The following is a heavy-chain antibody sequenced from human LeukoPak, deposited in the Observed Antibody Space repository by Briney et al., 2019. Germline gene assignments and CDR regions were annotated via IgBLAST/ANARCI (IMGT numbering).Heavy chain of an antibody. D-gene: IGHD3-3*01. CDR1: GFTFSSYS. Sequence: PGGSLRLSCAAPGFTFSSYSMNWVRQAPGKGLEWVSSISSSSNYIYYADSVGGRFTISRDNAKNSLYLQMNSLRAEDTAVYYCARDRAFGVVVSFDYWGQGTLVTVSS. CDR2: ISSSSNYI. CDR3: ARDRAFGVVVSFDY. J-gene: IGHJ4*02. V-gene: IGHV3-21*01.